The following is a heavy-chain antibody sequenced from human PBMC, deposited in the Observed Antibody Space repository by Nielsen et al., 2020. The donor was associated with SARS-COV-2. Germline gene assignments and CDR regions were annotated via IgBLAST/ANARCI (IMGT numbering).Heavy chain of an antibody. CDR1: GFAFSSYA. Sequence: GGSLRLSCAASGFAFSSYAMTWVRQAPGKGLEWVSGISWNSGSIGYADSVKGRLTISRDNAKNSLYLQMNSLRAEDTALYYCATLTDYGMDVWGQGTTVTVSS. CDR3: ATLTDYGMDV. V-gene: IGHV3-9*01. CDR2: ISWNSGSI. J-gene: IGHJ6*02.